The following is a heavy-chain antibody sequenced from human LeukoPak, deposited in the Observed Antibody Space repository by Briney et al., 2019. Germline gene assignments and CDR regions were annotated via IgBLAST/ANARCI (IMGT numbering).Heavy chain of an antibody. D-gene: IGHD3-22*01. CDR2: NYYSGST. CDR3: AREPSYDRTNWSDP. CDR1: GGSISSGDYY. V-gene: IGHV4-30-4*01. Sequence: SETLSLTCTVSGGSISSGDYYWSWIRQPPGKGLEWIGYNYYSGSTYYNPSLKSRVTISVDTSKNQFSLKLSSVTAADTAVYYCAREPSYDRTNWSDPWGQGTLVTVSS. J-gene: IGHJ5*02.